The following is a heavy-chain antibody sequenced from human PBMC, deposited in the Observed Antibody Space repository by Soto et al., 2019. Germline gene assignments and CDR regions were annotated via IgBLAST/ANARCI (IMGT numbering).Heavy chain of an antibody. D-gene: IGHD5-12*01. J-gene: IGHJ4*02. V-gene: IGHV4-30-2*01. Sequence: QLQLQESGSGLVKPSQTLSLTCAVSGGSISSGGYSWSWIRQPPGKGLEWIGYIYHSGSTYYNPSLKRRVTISVDKSTNQFSLKLSSVTAADTAVYYCAAGGGLPRYYWGQGTLVTVSS. CDR3: AAGGGLPRYY. CDR1: GGSISSGGYS. CDR2: IYHSGST.